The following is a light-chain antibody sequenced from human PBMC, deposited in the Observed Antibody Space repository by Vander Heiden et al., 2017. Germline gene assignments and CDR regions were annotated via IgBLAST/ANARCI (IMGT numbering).Light chain of an antibody. CDR3: QQRNGWPRT. J-gene: IGKJ2*01. CDR2: DAS. V-gene: IGKV3-11*01. CDR1: QSISAD. Sequence: EIVLTQSPATLPLPPGERATLSCRASQSISADLAWYQQKPGQAPRLLIYDASNRATGIPARFSGSGSGTDFTLTISNLEPEDFAVYYCQQRNGWPRTFGQGTKVEI.